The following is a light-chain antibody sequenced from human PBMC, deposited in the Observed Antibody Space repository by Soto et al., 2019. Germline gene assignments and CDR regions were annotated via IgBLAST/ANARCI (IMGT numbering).Light chain of an antibody. CDR2: DNS. Sequence: QSVLTQPPSVSGTPGQRVTISCTGSNSNIGAGYDVHWYQQLPGTAPKLLIHDNSNRPSGVPDRFSGSKSGTSASLAITGLQAEDEADYYCQSYDSSLSALFGGGTKLTVL. CDR3: QSYDSSLSAL. CDR1: NSNIGAGYD. V-gene: IGLV1-40*01. J-gene: IGLJ3*02.